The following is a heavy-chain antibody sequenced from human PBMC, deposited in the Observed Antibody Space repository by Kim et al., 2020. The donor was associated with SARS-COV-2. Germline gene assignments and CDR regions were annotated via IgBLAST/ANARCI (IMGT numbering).Heavy chain of an antibody. CDR3: ARSRAGEDY. D-gene: IGHD6-19*01. V-gene: IGHV3-11*03. CDR2: SYT. J-gene: IGHJ4*02. Sequence: SYTNYADSVKGRFTSSRDNAKNSLYLQMNSLRAEDTAVYYCARSRAGEDYWGQGTLVTVSS.